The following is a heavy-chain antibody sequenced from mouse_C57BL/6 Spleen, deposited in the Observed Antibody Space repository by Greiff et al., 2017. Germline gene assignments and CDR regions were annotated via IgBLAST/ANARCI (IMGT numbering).Heavy chain of an antibody. D-gene: IGHD2-4*01. CDR3: ARGGLRPWFAY. Sequence: QVQLQQPGAELVKPGASVKMSCTASGYTFTSYWITWVKQRPGQGLEWIGDIYPGSGSTNYNEKFKSKATLTVDTSSSTAYMQLSSLTSGDSAVYYSARGGLRPWFAYWGQGTLVTVSA. J-gene: IGHJ3*01. CDR1: GYTFTSYW. V-gene: IGHV1-55*01. CDR2: IYPGSGST.